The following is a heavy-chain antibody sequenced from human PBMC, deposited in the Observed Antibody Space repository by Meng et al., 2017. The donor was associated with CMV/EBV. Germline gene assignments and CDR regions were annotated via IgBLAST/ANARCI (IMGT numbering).Heavy chain of an antibody. D-gene: IGHD2-2*01. J-gene: IGHJ4*02. Sequence: GESLKISCAASGFTFSSYEMNWVRQAPGKGLEWVSYISSSGSTIYYADSVKGRFTISRDNAKNSLYLQMNSLRAEDTALYYCAKGGIVVVPAADFDYWGQGTLVTVSS. CDR1: GFTFSSYE. V-gene: IGHV3-48*03. CDR2: ISSSGSTI. CDR3: AKGGIVVVPAADFDY.